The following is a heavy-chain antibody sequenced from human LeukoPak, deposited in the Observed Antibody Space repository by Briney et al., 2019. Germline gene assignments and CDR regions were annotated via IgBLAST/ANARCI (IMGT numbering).Heavy chain of an antibody. CDR2: ISGSSSYI. CDR1: GFTFSSYS. CDR3: ARVSHSSGWYGPFDY. Sequence: PGGSLRLPCAASGFTFSSYSMNWVRQAPGKGLEWVSSISGSSSYIYYADSVKGRFTISRDNAKNSLYLQMNSLRAEDTAVYYCARVSHSSGWYGPFDYWGQGTLVTVSS. J-gene: IGHJ4*02. V-gene: IGHV3-21*01. D-gene: IGHD6-19*01.